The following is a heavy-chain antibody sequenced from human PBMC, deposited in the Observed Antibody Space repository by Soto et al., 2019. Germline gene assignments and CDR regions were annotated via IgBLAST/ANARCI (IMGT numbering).Heavy chain of an antibody. CDR1: GFTFSSYW. Sequence: GGSLRFPGSASGFTFSSYWMSWVRQAPGKGLEWVANIKQDGSEKYYVDSVKGRSTISRDNAKNSLYHQMNSRRAEDTAVYYCARVGGGSYRRPLDYWGQESLVAVSS. CDR3: ARVGGGSYRRPLDY. V-gene: IGHV3-7*01. CDR2: IKQDGSEK. D-gene: IGHD3-16*02. J-gene: IGHJ4*01.